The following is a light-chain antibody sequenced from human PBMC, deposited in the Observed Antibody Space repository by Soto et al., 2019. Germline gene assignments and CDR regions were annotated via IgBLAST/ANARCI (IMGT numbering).Light chain of an antibody. J-gene: IGKJ5*01. Sequence: EIVLKQSPATLSLSPLEIVTLSCGASQSITSTSIAWYQHKPGLAPRLLVYGASRRATGIPARFSGSGSGTDFTLSISSLEPEDFAVYYCQQRSNWPPITFGQGTRLEIK. CDR3: QQRSNWPPIT. CDR1: QSITSTS. CDR2: GAS. V-gene: IGKV3D-20*02.